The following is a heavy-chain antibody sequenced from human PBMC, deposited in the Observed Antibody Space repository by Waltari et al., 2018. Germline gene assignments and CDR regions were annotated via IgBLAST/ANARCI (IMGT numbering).Heavy chain of an antibody. Sequence: QVQLQESGPGLVKPSQTLSLTCTVSGGSISSGSDYWSWIRQPAGKGLEWIGYIYTSGSTNYNPSLKSRVTISVDTSKNQFSLKLSSVTAADTAVYYCARDPGWLQFDWGQGTLVTVSS. CDR3: ARDPGWLQFD. V-gene: IGHV4-61*09. J-gene: IGHJ4*02. CDR1: GGSISSGSDY. D-gene: IGHD5-12*01. CDR2: IYTSGST.